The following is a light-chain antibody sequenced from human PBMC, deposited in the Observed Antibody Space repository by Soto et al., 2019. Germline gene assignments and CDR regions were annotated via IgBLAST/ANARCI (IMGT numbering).Light chain of an antibody. CDR3: QQYGTSPCP. CDR1: QTISTY. V-gene: IGKV1-39*01. J-gene: IGKJ5*01. CDR2: IAS. Sequence: DIQMTQSPSSLSASVGDRVRITCRASQTISTYLNWYQQKPGKAPRLLIYIASRLQSGVPSRFTGSGSGTDFTLTISSLQPEDFAVYYCQQYGTSPCPFGQGTRLEIK.